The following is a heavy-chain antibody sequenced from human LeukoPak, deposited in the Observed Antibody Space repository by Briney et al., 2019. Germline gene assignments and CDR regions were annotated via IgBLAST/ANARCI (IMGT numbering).Heavy chain of an antibody. J-gene: IGHJ4*02. CDR2: ISGSGGST. D-gene: IGHD6-13*01. V-gene: IGHV3-23*01. Sequence: PGGSLRLSCAASGFTFSSYAMSWVRQAPGKGLEWVSAISGSGGSTYYADSVKGRFTISRDNSKNTLYPQMNSLRAEDTAVYYCARTGPGIAAAGTGGDYWGQGTLVTVSS. CDR1: GFTFSSYA. CDR3: ARTGPGIAAAGTGGDY.